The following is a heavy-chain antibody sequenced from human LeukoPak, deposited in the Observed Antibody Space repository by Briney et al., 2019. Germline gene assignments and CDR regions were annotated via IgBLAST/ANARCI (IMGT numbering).Heavy chain of an antibody. J-gene: IGHJ4*02. CDR3: ARHQAMASDY. CDR1: GFTVSSNY. Sequence: PGGSLRLSCAASGFTVSSNYMSWVRQAPGKGLQWVSFIYSDGSTYYADSVKGRFTISRDNSNKTLYLQMNSLRVEDTALYYCARHQAMASDYWGQGTLVTVSS. CDR2: IYSDGST. V-gene: IGHV3-53*01. D-gene: IGHD5-24*01.